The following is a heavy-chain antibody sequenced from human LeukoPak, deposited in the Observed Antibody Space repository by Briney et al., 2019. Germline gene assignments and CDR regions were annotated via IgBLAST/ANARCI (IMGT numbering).Heavy chain of an antibody. CDR3: TTQGPYDILTGFGYYFDY. D-gene: IGHD3-9*01. CDR2: IKSKTDGGTT. V-gene: IGHV3-15*01. Sequence: GGSLRLSCAASGFTFSNAWMSWVRQAPGKGQEWVGRIKSKTDGGTTDYAAPVKGRFTISRDDSKNTLYLQMNSLKTEDTAVYYCTTQGPYDILTGFGYYFDYWGQGTLVTVSS. J-gene: IGHJ4*02. CDR1: GFTFSNAW.